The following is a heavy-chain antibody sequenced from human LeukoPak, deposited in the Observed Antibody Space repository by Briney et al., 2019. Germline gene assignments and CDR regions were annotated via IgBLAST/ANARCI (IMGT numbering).Heavy chain of an antibody. CDR3: ARQPYYYDSSGYYVNWFDP. V-gene: IGHV3-53*01. CDR2: IYSGGST. CDR1: GFTVSSIY. J-gene: IGHJ5*02. Sequence: GGSLRLSCAASGFTVSSIYMSWVRQAPGKGLEWVSVIYSGGSTYYADSVKGRFTISRDNSKNTLYLQMNSLRAEDTAVYYCARQPYYYDSSGYYVNWFDPWGQGTLVTVSS. D-gene: IGHD3-22*01.